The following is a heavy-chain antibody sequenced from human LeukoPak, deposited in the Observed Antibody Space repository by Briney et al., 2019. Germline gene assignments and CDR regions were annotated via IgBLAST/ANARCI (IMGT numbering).Heavy chain of an antibody. V-gene: IGHV4-59*08. J-gene: IGHJ3*02. CDR3: ASALAGGGQYDAFDI. CDR2: IYYNGST. CDR1: GGSINIYY. D-gene: IGHD2-15*01. Sequence: SETLSLTCTVSGGSINIYYWSWIRQPPGKGLEWIGYIYYNGSTSYNPSLKSRVTISIDKSKNQFSLKLSSVPAADTAVYYCASALAGGGQYDAFDIWGQGTMVTVS.